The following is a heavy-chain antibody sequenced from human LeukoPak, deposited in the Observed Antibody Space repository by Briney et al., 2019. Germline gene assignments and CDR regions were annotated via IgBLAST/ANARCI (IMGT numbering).Heavy chain of an antibody. V-gene: IGHV3-49*04. CDR1: GFTFVDYA. CDR3: TRDYYGSGSYYRGPGLYYYYGMDV. D-gene: IGHD3-10*01. CDR2: IRSKAYGGTT. Sequence: GGSLSLSCTASGFTFVDYAMSWVRQAPGKGLEWVGFIRSKAYGGTTEYAASVKGRFTISRDDSKSIAYLQMNSLKTEDTAVYYCTRDYYGSGSYYRGPGLYYYYGMDVWGQGTTVTVSS. J-gene: IGHJ6*02.